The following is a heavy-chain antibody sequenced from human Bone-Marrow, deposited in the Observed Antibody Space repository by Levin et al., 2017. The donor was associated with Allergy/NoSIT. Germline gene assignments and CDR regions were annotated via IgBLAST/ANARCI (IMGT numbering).Heavy chain of an antibody. CDR2: ISYDGSNK. V-gene: IGHV3-30-3*01. D-gene: IGHD5-18*01. CDR3: ARAGYSYGYYYYGMDV. Sequence: GESLKISCAASGFTFSSYAMHWVRQAPGKGLEWVAVISYDGSNKYYADSVKGRFTISRDNSKNTLYLQMNSLRAEDTAVYYCARAGYSYGYYYYGMDVWGQGTTVTVSS. J-gene: IGHJ6*02. CDR1: GFTFSSYA.